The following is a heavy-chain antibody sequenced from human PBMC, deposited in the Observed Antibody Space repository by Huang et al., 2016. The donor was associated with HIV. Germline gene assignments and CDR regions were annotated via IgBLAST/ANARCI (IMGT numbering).Heavy chain of an antibody. J-gene: IGHJ3*02. D-gene: IGHD3-22*01. CDR1: GGSFSGYY. V-gene: IGHV4-34*01. Sequence: QVQLQQWGAGLLKPSETLSLTCAVYGGSFSGYYWSGFRQPPGKGLEWIGEINHSGSTNYNPSLKSRVTISVYTSKTQFSLKLNSVTAADTAVYYCARGPDYYDSSGREAFDIWGQGTMVTVSS. CDR3: ARGPDYYDSSGREAFDI. CDR2: INHSGST.